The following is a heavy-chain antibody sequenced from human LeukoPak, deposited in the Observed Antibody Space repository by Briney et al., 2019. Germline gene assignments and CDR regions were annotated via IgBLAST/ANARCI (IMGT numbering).Heavy chain of an antibody. Sequence: PGGSLRLSCAASGFTFSSYAMPWVRQAPGKGLEWVAVISYDGSNKYYADSVKGRFTISRDNSKNTLYLQMNSLRAEDTAVYYCAREGYYDSSGYEHYYYGVDVWGQGTTVTVSS. V-gene: IGHV3-30-3*01. J-gene: IGHJ6*02. CDR2: ISYDGSNK. CDR1: GFTFSSYA. CDR3: AREGYYDSSGYEHYYYGVDV. D-gene: IGHD3-22*01.